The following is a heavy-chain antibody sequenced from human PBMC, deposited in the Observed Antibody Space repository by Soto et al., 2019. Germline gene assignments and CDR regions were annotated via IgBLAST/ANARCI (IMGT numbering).Heavy chain of an antibody. CDR2: ISSSSSYT. J-gene: IGHJ5*02. V-gene: IGHV3-11*06. CDR3: ARGSMVRGYNWFDP. Sequence: LRLSCAASGFTFSDYYMSWIRQAPGKGLEWVSYISSSSSYTNYADSVKGRFTISRDNAKNSLYLQMNSLRAEDTAAYYCARGSMVRGYNWFDPWGQGTLVTVSS. D-gene: IGHD3-10*01. CDR1: GFTFSDYY.